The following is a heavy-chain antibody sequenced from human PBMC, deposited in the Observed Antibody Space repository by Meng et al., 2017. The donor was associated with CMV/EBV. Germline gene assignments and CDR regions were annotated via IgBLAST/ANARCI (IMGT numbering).Heavy chain of an antibody. CDR1: GFTFSSYA. CDR3: AREGEAYCGGDCSS. CDR2: ISSSSSYI. Sequence: GGSLRLSCAASGFTFSSYAMHWVRQAPGKGLEWVTSISSSSSYIYYADSVKGRFTISRDNAKNSLYLQMNSLRAEDTAVYYCAREGEAYCGGDCSSWGQGTLVTVSS. D-gene: IGHD2-21*01. J-gene: IGHJ4*02. V-gene: IGHV3-21*01.